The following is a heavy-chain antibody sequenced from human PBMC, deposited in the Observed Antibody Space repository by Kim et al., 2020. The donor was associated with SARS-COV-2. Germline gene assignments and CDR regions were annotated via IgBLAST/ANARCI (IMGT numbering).Heavy chain of an antibody. CDR3: ASFPTALPFDY. CDR1: GGSISSYY. CDR2: IYYSGST. Sequence: SETLSLTCTVSGGSISSYYWSWIRQPPGKGLEWIGYIYYSGSTNYNPSLKSRVTISVDTSKNQFSLKLSSVTAADTAVYYCASFPTALPFDYWGQGTLVTVSS. J-gene: IGHJ4*02. D-gene: IGHD1-26*01. V-gene: IGHV4-59*01.